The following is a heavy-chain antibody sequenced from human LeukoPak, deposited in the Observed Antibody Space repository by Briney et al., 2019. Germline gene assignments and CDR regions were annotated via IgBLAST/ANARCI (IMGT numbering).Heavy chain of an antibody. CDR1: GGSISNKY. Sequence: SETLSLTCTVSGGSISNKYWSWIRQPPGKGLEWIGYIYYSGSTNYNPSLKSRVTILVDTSKNQFSLKLSSVTAADTAVYYCARDAVPPERDYLGYYYMDVWGKGTTVTISS. CDR3: ARDAVPPERDYLGYYYMDV. CDR2: IYYSGST. V-gene: IGHV4-59*01. D-gene: IGHD2/OR15-2a*01. J-gene: IGHJ6*03.